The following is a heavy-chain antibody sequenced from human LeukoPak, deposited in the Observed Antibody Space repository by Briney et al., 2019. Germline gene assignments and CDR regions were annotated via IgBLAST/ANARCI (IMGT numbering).Heavy chain of an antibody. CDR2: ISGSGGST. D-gene: IGHD3-16*01. V-gene: IGHV3-23*01. J-gene: IGHJ6*03. Sequence: GGTLRLSCAASGFTFSSYGMSWVRQAPGKGLEWVSAISGSGGSTYYADSVKGRFTISRDNSKNTLYLQMNSLRAEDTAVYYCARDGGLYYYYYMDVWGKGTTVTVSS. CDR3: ARDGGLYYYYYMDV. CDR1: GFTFSSYG.